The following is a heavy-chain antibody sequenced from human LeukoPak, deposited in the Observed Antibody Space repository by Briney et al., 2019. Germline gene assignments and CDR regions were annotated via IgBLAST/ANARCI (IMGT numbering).Heavy chain of an antibody. CDR3: ARDGVGHEYGFDY. CDR1: RSTFTDYY. Sequence: GASVKLSCKASRSTFTDYYMHWVRQAPGQGLEWMGRIIPILGVTDYAQKFQGRVTITADKSTSTAYMELSRLRSEDTAVYYCARDGVGHEYGFDYWGQGTLVTVSS. J-gene: IGHJ4*02. D-gene: IGHD3-3*01. V-gene: IGHV1-69*04. CDR2: IIPILGVT.